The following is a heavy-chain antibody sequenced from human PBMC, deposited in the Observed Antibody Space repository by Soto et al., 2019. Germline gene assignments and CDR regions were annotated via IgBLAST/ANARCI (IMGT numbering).Heavy chain of an antibody. CDR2: IYHSGST. J-gene: IGHJ5*02. D-gene: IGHD2-2*01. Sequence: PSETLSLTCAVSGGSISSGVCSWSWIRQPPGKGLEWIGYIYHSGSTSYNPSLKSRVTISVDTSKNQFSLQLSSVTAADTAVYYCARGRYQYNWFDPWGQGILVTVSS. CDR1: GGSISSGVCS. V-gene: IGHV4-30-2*05. CDR3: ARGRYQYNWFDP.